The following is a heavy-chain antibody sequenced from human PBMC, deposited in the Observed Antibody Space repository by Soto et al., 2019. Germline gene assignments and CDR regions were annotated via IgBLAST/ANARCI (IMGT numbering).Heavy chain of an antibody. V-gene: IGHV4-59*04. J-gene: IGHJ3*02. CDR3: ARSIAVGAFDM. D-gene: IGHD6-19*01. Sequence: QVQLQESGPGLVKPSETLSLTCTVSGGSINSVYWSWIRQPPGQGLEWIGYFYYNGNTYYIPSLKSRVTISVDASKNHLYLRLTSVTAADTAVYYCARSIAVGAFDMWGQGTMVTVSS. CDR1: GGSINSVY. CDR2: FYYNGNT.